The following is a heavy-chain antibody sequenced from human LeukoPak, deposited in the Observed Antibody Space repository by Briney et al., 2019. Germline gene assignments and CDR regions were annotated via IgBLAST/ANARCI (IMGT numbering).Heavy chain of an antibody. CDR2: IIPIFGTA. V-gene: IGHV1-69*13. J-gene: IGHJ4*02. Sequence: ASVKISCKASGGTFSSYAISWVRQAPGQGLEWMGGIIPIFGTANYAQKFQGRVTITADESTSTAYMELSSLRSEDTAVHYCARDPGWNYYDSSGYALPDYWGQGTLVTVSS. CDR3: ARDPGWNYYDSSGYALPDY. CDR1: GGTFSSYA. D-gene: IGHD3-22*01.